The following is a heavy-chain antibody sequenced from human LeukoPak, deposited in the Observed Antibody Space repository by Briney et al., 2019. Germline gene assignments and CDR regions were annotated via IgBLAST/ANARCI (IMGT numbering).Heavy chain of an antibody. CDR1: GFTVSSNY. Sequence: GGSLRLSCAASGFTVSSNYMSWVRQAPGKGLEWVSVIYSGGSTYYADSVKGRFTISRDNSKNTLYLQMNSLRAEDTAVYYCARGEYDFWSGYYFDYWGQGTLVTVSS. V-gene: IGHV3-66*01. CDR2: IYSGGST. CDR3: ARGEYDFWSGYYFDY. J-gene: IGHJ4*02. D-gene: IGHD3-3*01.